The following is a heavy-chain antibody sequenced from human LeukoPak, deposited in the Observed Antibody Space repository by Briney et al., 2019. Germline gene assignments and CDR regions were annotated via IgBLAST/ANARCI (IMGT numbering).Heavy chain of an antibody. J-gene: IGHJ4*02. D-gene: IGHD6-6*01. CDR3: ARLSIAARSEFDY. Sequence: ASVKLSCKASGYTFTSYDMHWVRQAPGQGLEWMAWINSNSGSTNYAEKFQGRFTITRDTSNNTLYMELSTLRSDDTAVYYCARLSIAARSEFDYWRQGTLLTVSS. CDR2: INSNSGST. V-gene: IGHV1-2*02. CDR1: GYTFTSYD.